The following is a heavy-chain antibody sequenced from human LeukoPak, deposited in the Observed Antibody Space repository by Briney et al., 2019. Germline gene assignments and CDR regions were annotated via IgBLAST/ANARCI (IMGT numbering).Heavy chain of an antibody. J-gene: IGHJ3*02. Sequence: GGSLRLSCSASGFTFSTYAMHWVRQAPGKGLEYVSAISSNGGGTYYADSVKGRFTISRDNSKSTLYLQMSSLRAEDTAVYYCVVSYLYAFDIWGQGTMVTVSS. CDR3: VVSYLYAFDI. CDR1: GFTFSTYA. D-gene: IGHD5-18*01. V-gene: IGHV3-64D*09. CDR2: ISSNGGGT.